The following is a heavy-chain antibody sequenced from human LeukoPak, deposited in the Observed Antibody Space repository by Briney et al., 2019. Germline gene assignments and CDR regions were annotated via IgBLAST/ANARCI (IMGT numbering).Heavy chain of an antibody. CDR1: GFTLSTYS. V-gene: IGHV3-21*05. Sequence: GGSLRLSCAASGFTLSTYSMNWVRQAPGKGLERVSYISSSNRDIRYADSVKGRFTISRDKAKNSLYLQMNSLRVEDTAVYYCARDLTTTNPDAFDIWGQGTMVTVSS. D-gene: IGHD4/OR15-4a*01. CDR2: ISSSNRDI. J-gene: IGHJ3*02. CDR3: ARDLTTTNPDAFDI.